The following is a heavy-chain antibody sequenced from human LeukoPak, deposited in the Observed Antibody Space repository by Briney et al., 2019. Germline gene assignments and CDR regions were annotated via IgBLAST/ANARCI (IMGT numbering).Heavy chain of an antibody. Sequence: SVKVSCKASGGTFSSYAISWVRQAPGQGLEWMGGIIPIFSTANYAQKFQGRVTITADESTSTAYMELSSLRSEDTAVYYCTLSGDFWSGYYVQPYYYYGMDVWGQGTTVTVSS. J-gene: IGHJ6*02. D-gene: IGHD3-3*01. V-gene: IGHV1-69*13. CDR1: GGTFSSYA. CDR3: TLSGDFWSGYYVQPYYYYGMDV. CDR2: IIPIFSTA.